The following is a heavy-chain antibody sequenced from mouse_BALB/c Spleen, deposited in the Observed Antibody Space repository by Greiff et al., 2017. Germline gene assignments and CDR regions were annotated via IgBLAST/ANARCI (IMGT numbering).Heavy chain of an antibody. J-gene: IGHJ4*01. CDR1: GYAFSSSW. Sequence: QVQLKESGPELVKPGASVKISCKASGYAFSSSWMNWVKQRPGQGLEWIGRIYPGDGDTNYNGKFKGKATLTADKSSSTAYMQLSSLTSVDSAVYFCARADYDDAMDYWGQGTSVTVSS. D-gene: IGHD2-4*01. V-gene: IGHV1-82*01. CDR2: IYPGDGDT. CDR3: ARADYDDAMDY.